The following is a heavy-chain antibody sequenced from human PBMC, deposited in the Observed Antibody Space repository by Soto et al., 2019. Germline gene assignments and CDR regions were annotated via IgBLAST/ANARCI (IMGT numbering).Heavy chain of an antibody. CDR3: ARDYDKSGYDYFDP. CDR2: IDPKSGDT. J-gene: IGHJ5*02. D-gene: IGHD3-22*01. CDR1: EYSFTGHY. V-gene: IGHV1-2*02. Sequence: QVQLIQSGAEVKKPGASVTVSCKASEYSFTGHYLHWVRQAPGQGLEWMGWIDPKSGDTNYAQKFQDRVTMTRDTSISTAYMDLSRLRSDDTAVYYWARDYDKSGYDYFDPWGQGTLVTVSS.